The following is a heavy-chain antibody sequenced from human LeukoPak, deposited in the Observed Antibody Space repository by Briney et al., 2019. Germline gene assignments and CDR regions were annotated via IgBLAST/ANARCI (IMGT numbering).Heavy chain of an antibody. Sequence: PSETLSPTCTVSGGSVSSGSYYWSWIRQPPGKGLEWIGYIYYSGSTNYNPSLKSRVTISVDTSKNQFSLKLSSVTAADTAVYYCARDRDITGTTSDAFDIWGQGTMVTVSS. V-gene: IGHV4-61*01. CDR2: IYYSGST. J-gene: IGHJ3*02. CDR1: GGSVSSGSYY. CDR3: ARDRDITGTTSDAFDI. D-gene: IGHD1-20*01.